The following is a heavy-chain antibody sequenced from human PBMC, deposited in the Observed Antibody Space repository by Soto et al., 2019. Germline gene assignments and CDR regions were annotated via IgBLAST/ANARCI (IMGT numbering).Heavy chain of an antibody. CDR2: ISSSGNSI. V-gene: IGHV3-11*01. CDR3: AKXXRYDGSYWAVDY. CDR1: GFTFSDYY. J-gene: IGHJ4*02. Sequence: QVQLVESGGGLVKPGGSLRLSCAASGFTFSDYYMSWIRQAPGKGLEWVSYISSSGNSIYYADSVKGRFTISRDNAEXXXXXXXXXXXXXXXXXYYCAKXXRYDGSYWAVDYWGQGILVTVSS. D-gene: IGHD1-26*01.